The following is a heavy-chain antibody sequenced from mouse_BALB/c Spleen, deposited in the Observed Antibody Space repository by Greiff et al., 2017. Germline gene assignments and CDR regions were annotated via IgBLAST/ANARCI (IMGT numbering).Heavy chain of an antibody. V-gene: IGHV1S135*01. J-gene: IGHJ1*01. Sequence: LEESGPELGKPGASVKISCKASGYSFTGYNMYWVKQSHRKSLEWIGYIDPYNGGTSYNQKSKGKATLTVDKSSSTAYMHLNSLTSEDSAIYYCARSGGNYGYFNVWGAGTTVTVSS. CDR3: ARSGGNYGYFNV. D-gene: IGHD2-1*01. CDR1: GYSFTGYN. CDR2: IDPYNGGT.